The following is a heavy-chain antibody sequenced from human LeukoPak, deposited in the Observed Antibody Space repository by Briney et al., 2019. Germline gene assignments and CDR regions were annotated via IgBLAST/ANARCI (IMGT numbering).Heavy chain of an antibody. V-gene: IGHV3-30*03. J-gene: IGHJ4*02. Sequence: GGSLRLSCAASGFTFSSYGMHWVRQASGKGLEWVALISFDGSDQYYADSVKGRFTISRDNSKNTLYLQMNSLRAEDTAVYYCATPPGVGATVGYFDYWGQGTLVTVSS. CDR1: GFTFSSYG. CDR2: ISFDGSDQ. CDR3: ATPPGVGATVGYFDY. D-gene: IGHD1-26*01.